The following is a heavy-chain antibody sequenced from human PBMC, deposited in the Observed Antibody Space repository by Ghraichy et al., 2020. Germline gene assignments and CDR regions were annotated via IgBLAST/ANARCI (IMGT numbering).Heavy chain of an antibody. CDR3: ARDTAASRDI. D-gene: IGHD6-25*01. Sequence: GESLNISCIGSGFTFTDHYMDWVRQAPGKGLEWVSRTKNKAKSYGTDYAASVKGRFIASRDDSKNSLSLQLNSLTIEDTAVYYCARDTAASRDIWGQGTLVTVS. V-gene: IGHV3-72*01. CDR1: GFTFTDHY. CDR2: TKNKAKSYGT. J-gene: IGHJ3*02.